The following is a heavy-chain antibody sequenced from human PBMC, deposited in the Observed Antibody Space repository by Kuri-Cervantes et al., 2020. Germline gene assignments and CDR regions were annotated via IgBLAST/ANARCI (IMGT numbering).Heavy chain of an antibody. V-gene: IGHV3-23*01. CDR1: GFTFSSYA. J-gene: IGHJ6*02. Sequence: GESLKISGAASGFTFSSYAMTWVRQAPGKGLEWVSSISGSGDSTYYADSVKGRFTISRDNSKNTLFMQMNSLRAEDTAVYYCARGITIVVVSATPGPYYGMDVWGQGTTVTVSS. CDR2: ISGSGDST. D-gene: IGHD2-15*01. CDR3: ARGITIVVVSATPGPYYGMDV.